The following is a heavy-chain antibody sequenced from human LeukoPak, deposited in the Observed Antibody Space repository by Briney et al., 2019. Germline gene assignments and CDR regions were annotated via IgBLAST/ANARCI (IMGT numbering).Heavy chain of an antibody. CDR1: GYSFTTYW. V-gene: IGHV5-51*01. D-gene: IGHD1-26*01. CDR3: ARGWDLNF. CDR2: INPVDSDT. Sequence: GESLKISCQGSGYSFTTYWIGWVRQMPGKGLEWMGIINPVDSDTRYSPSFQGQVTISADKSISTAYLQWSSLKAADTAMYYCARGWDLNFWGQGTLVTVSS. J-gene: IGHJ4*02.